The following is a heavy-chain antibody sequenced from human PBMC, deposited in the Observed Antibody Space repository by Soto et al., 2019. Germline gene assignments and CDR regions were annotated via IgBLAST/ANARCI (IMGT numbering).Heavy chain of an antibody. Sequence: SVKVSCKASGGTFSSYAISWVRQAPGQGLEWMGGIIPIFGTANYAQKFQGRVTITADESTSTAYMELSSLRSEDTAVYYCARGGGTNYDSSGPDLWGRGTLVTVS. CDR3: ARGGGTNYDSSGPDL. CDR2: IIPIFGTA. V-gene: IGHV1-69*13. CDR1: GGTFSSYA. D-gene: IGHD3-22*01. J-gene: IGHJ2*01.